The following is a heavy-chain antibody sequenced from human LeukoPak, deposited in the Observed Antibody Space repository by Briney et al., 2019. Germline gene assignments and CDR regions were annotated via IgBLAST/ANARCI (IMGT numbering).Heavy chain of an antibody. V-gene: IGHV3-49*03. D-gene: IGHD3-10*01. CDR2: IRSKAYGGTT. J-gene: IGHJ4*02. CDR1: GFTFGDYA. CDR3: TREGDDITMVRGVDY. Sequence: GGSLRLSCTASGFTFGDYAMSWFRQAPGKGLEWVGFIRSKAYGGTTEYAASVKGRFTISRDDSKSIAYLQMNSLKTEDTAVYYCTREGDDITMVRGVDYWGQGTLVTVSS.